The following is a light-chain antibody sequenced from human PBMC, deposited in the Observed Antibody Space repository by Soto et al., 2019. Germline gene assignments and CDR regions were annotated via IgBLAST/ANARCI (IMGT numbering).Light chain of an antibody. CDR3: QQYGSSGT. CDR1: QSVSNNY. CDR2: GAS. J-gene: IGKJ1*01. V-gene: IGKV3-20*01. Sequence: LTQSPVTLSLSPGEIATLSCRASQSVSNNYLAWYQQKPGQAPRLLIYGASNRATGIPDRFSGSGSGTDFTLTISRLEPEDFAVYYCQQYGSSGTFGQGTKVE.